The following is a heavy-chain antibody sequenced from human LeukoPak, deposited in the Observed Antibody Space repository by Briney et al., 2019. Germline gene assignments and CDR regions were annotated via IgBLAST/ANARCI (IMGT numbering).Heavy chain of an antibody. V-gene: IGHV3-53*01. CDR1: GFNVSSNY. J-gene: IGHJ4*02. Sequence: GGSLRLSCAASGFNVSSNYMTWVRQAPGKGLEWVSAISVSGNTYHADSVKGRFTISRDSSKNTLYLQMNSLRAGDAAVYYCAKAPVTTCSGAYCYPFDYWSQGTLVTVSS. D-gene: IGHD2-15*01. CDR3: AKAPVTTCSGAYCYPFDY. CDR2: ISVSGNT.